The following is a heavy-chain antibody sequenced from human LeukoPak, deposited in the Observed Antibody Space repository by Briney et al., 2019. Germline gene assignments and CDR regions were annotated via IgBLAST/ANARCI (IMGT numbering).Heavy chain of an antibody. D-gene: IGHD1-26*01. CDR1: GFTFSSYG. J-gene: IGHJ4*02. Sequence: GGSLRLSCAASGFTFSSYGMHWVRQAPGKGLEWVAVISYDGSNKYYADSVKGRFTISRDDSKNTLYLQMNSLRAEDTAVYYCARDPEQLIVGATGVDYWGQGTLVTVSS. CDR2: ISYDGSNK. CDR3: ARDPEQLIVGATGVDY. V-gene: IGHV3-30*03.